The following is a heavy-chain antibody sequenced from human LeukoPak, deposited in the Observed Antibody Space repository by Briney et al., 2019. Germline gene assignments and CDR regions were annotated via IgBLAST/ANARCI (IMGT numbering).Heavy chain of an antibody. CDR3: ARYFFGEFPSRFDP. CDR1: GYTFTSYG. D-gene: IGHD3-10*01. Sequence: ASVKVSCKASGYTFTSYGISWVRQAPGQGLEWMGWISAYNGNTNYAQKLQGRVTMTTDTSTSTAYMELRSLRSDDTAVYYCARYFFGEFPSRFDPWGQGTLVTVSS. J-gene: IGHJ5*02. CDR2: ISAYNGNT. V-gene: IGHV1-18*01.